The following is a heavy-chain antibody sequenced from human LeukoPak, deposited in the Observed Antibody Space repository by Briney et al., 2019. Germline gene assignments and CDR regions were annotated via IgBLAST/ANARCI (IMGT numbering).Heavy chain of an antibody. CDR2: MKQDGSDK. D-gene: IGHD5-18*01. Sequence: PGGSLRLSCAASGFTFSFYTMTWVRQAPGKGLEWVANMKQDGSDKKYVDSVKGRFTISRDNAKNSLYLQMNSLRADDTAVYYCSRGPLPVTYSYDYWGQGTLVTVSS. CDR3: SRGPLPVTYSYDY. J-gene: IGHJ4*02. CDR1: GFTFSFYT. V-gene: IGHV3-7*04.